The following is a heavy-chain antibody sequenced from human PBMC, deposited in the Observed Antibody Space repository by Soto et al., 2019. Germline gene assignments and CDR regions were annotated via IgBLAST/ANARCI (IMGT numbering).Heavy chain of an antibody. J-gene: IGHJ4*02. D-gene: IGHD4-17*01. CDR2: IYYSGTA. Sequence: SETLSLTCSVSGASISSSSYYWGWIRQPPGKGLEWIGSIYYSGTAYYSPSLKSRVTISRDTSKKQFSLRLSSVTASDTAVYYCAIKNHYGENSGVFDSWVQGTLVTVS. V-gene: IGHV4-39*01. CDR3: AIKNHYGENSGVFDS. CDR1: GASISSSSYY.